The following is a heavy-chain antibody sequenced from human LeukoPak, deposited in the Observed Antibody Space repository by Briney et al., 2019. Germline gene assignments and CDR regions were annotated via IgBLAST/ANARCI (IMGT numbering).Heavy chain of an antibody. CDR3: ARHGLGLDHFDY. Sequence: PSETLSLTCTVSGGSITRITYYWGWIRQPPGKGLEWIGSLYYSGSTYCNPSLKSRVTISVDTSKNQFSLRLSSVTAADTAVYYCARHGLGLDHFDYWGPGALVTVSS. CDR2: LYYSGST. J-gene: IGHJ4*02. D-gene: IGHD3/OR15-3a*01. CDR1: GGSITRITYY. V-gene: IGHV4-39*01.